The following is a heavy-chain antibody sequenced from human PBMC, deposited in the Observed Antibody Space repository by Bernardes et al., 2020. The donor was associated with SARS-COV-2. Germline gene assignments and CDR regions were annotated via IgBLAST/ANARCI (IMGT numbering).Heavy chain of an antibody. J-gene: IGHJ2*01. CDR3: ARDLSHLVRRGFDL. CDR1: GGSIGSYY. Sequence: EPLSLTCTVSGGSIGSYYWAWIRQPPGKGLEWIGYIYYSGTTNYNPSLKSRVTISVDRSQNQFSLNLSSVTPADTAVYYCARDLSHLVRRGFDLWGRGTLVTVSS. V-gene: IGHV4-59*01. D-gene: IGHD3-10*01. CDR2: IYYSGTT.